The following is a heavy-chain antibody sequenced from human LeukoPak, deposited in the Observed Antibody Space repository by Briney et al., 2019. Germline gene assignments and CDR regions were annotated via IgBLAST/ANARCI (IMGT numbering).Heavy chain of an antibody. CDR1: GYIFTTYG. Sequence: ASVKVSCKASGYIFTTYGMTWVRQAPGQGLEWMGWISAYNGSTKYAQNLQGRVTMTTDPSTGTAYMELRSLGSDDTAMYYCARLVAYCGGDCYSEWDYWGQGTLVTVSS. CDR2: ISAYNGST. V-gene: IGHV1-18*01. CDR3: ARLVAYCGGDCYSEWDY. J-gene: IGHJ4*02. D-gene: IGHD2-21*02.